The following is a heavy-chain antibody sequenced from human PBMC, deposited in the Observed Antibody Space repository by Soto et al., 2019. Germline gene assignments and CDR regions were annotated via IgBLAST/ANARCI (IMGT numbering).Heavy chain of an antibody. J-gene: IGHJ4*02. Sequence: GGSLRLSCATSGFTFSNYGIHWVRQAPGKGLEWVAVKWIFASGGNEYYADSVKRRCAVTIDDSTQTEYLEMKSLRAEDTDVDYCWRDPYSGALYYFDLWGQGTQVTVSS. CDR2: KWIFASGGNE. V-gene: IGHV3-33*01. CDR3: WRDPYSGALYYFDL. D-gene: IGHD1-26*01. CDR1: GFTFSNYG.